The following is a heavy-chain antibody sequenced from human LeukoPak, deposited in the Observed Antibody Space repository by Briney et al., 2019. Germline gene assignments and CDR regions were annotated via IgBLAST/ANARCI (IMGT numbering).Heavy chain of an antibody. CDR2: IYDSGST. CDR1: GGSIRSSYYY. D-gene: IGHD4-17*01. V-gene: IGHV4-39*07. Sequence: SETLSLTCTVSGGSIRSSYYYWGWIRQPPGKGLEWIGSIYDSGSTNYNPSLKSRVTISVDTSKNQFSLKLSSVTAADTAVYYCARGRLEETTVTTTDDYWGQGTLVTVSS. CDR3: ARGRLEETTVTTTDDY. J-gene: IGHJ4*02.